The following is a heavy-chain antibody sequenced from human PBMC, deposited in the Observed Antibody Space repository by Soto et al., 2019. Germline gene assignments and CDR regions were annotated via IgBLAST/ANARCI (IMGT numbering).Heavy chain of an antibody. D-gene: IGHD6-19*01. V-gene: IGHV4-61*01. J-gene: IGHJ4*02. CDR1: GDSVSTGSKY. CDR3: ARSGIYSGWL. Sequence: LSLTCTVSGDSVSTGSKYWSWSRQPPGKPLEWIAYIYSSGSTNYNPSLKSRVTISRDTSKNQFSLKMTSVTAEDTAVHYCARSGIYSGWLGGQGALVTVSS. CDR2: IYSSGST.